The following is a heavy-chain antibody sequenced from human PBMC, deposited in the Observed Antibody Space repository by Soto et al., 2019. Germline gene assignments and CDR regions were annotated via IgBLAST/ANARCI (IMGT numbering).Heavy chain of an antibody. D-gene: IGHD3-3*01. CDR2: MNPNSGNT. V-gene: IGHV1-8*01. J-gene: IGHJ3*02. CDR1: GYTFTSYD. Sequence: EASVKVSCKASGYTFTSYDINWVRQATGQGLEWMGWMNPNSGNTGYAQKFQGRVTMTRNTSISTAYMELSSPRSEDTAVYYCARKRFLEWLSNHDAFDIWGQGTMVTVSS. CDR3: ARKRFLEWLSNHDAFDI.